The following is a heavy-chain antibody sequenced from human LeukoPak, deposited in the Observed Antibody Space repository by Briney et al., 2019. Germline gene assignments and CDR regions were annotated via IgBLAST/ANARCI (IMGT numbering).Heavy chain of an antibody. CDR2: ISSNGGST. Sequence: PGGSLRLSCAASGFTFSSYAMHWVRQAPGKGLEYVSAISSNGGSTYYANSVKGRFTISRANSKNKLYLQMGSLGAEDMAEYYCAREGYYDFWSGSESYYFDYRGQGTLVTVSS. V-gene: IGHV3-64*01. CDR1: GFTFSSYA. CDR3: AREGYYDFWSGSESYYFDY. D-gene: IGHD3-3*01. J-gene: IGHJ4*02.